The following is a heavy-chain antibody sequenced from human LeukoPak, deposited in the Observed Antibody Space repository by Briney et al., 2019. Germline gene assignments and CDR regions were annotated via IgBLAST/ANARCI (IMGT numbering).Heavy chain of an antibody. CDR1: GGSISSSSYY. J-gene: IGHJ4*02. Sequence: SETLSLTCTVSGGSISSSSYYWGWIRQPPGKGLEWIGSIYYSGSTYYNPSLKSRVTISVDTSKNQFSLKLSSVTAADTAVYYCARAILVRGVVYFDYWGQGTLVTVSS. CDR2: IYYSGST. D-gene: IGHD3-10*01. CDR3: ARAILVRGVVYFDY. V-gene: IGHV4-39*01.